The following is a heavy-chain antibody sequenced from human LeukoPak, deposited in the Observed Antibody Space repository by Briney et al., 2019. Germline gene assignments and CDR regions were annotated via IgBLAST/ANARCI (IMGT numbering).Heavy chain of an antibody. D-gene: IGHD4-17*01. CDR3: ARVNWDYGRPFDY. CDR2: IYHSGST. J-gene: IGHJ4*02. CDR1: GGSISSGGYY. Sequence: SETLSLTCTVSGGSISSGGYYWSWIRQPPGKGLEWIGYIYHSGSTYYNPSLKSRVTISVDTSKNQFSLKLSSVTAADTAVYYCARVNWDYGRPFDYWGQGTLVTVSS. V-gene: IGHV4-30-2*01.